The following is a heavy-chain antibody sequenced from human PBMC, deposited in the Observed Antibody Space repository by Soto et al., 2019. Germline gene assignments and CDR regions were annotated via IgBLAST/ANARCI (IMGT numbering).Heavy chain of an antibody. D-gene: IGHD3-22*01. J-gene: IGHJ5*02. V-gene: IGHV3-21*01. CDR3: AREVNSGYFPNWFDP. Sequence: EVQLVESGGGRVKPGGSLRLSGAASGFTFSTYSMNWVRQVPGKGLEWVSSISSGSTYIYYADSAKGRFTISRDNAKNSLYLQMNSLRAEDTAVYYCAREVNSGYFPNWFDPWGQGTLVTVSS. CDR2: ISSGSTYI. CDR1: GFTFSTYS.